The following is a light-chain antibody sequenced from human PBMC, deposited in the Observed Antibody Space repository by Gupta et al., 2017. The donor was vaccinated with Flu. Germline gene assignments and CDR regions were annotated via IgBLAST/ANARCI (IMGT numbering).Light chain of an antibody. CDR3: QQTYNTPPT. V-gene: IGKV1-39*01. CDR1: QSITNF. CDR2: VAS. J-gene: IGKJ1*01. Sequence: DHQMTPSPSSLSASVGDRVTITCQASQSITNFLNWYQQKPGKAPQLLIYVASNLQRGVPSRFSGSGSGTDFTLTINSLQREDFATYFCQQTYNTPPTFGQGTKVEVK.